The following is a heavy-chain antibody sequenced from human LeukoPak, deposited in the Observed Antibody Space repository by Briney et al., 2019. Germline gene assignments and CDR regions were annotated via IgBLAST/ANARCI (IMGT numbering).Heavy chain of an antibody. J-gene: IGHJ3*02. V-gene: IGHV3-7*01. D-gene: IGHD5-18*01. Sequence: GGSLRLSCAASGFTFSSYCMSWVRQAPGRGLGWVANIKQDGSEKYYVDSVKGRFTISRDNAKNSVFLQMNSLRVEDTAVYYCAKFVDTAMVDAFDIWGQGTMVTVSS. CDR1: GFTFSSYC. CDR3: AKFVDTAMVDAFDI. CDR2: IKQDGSEK.